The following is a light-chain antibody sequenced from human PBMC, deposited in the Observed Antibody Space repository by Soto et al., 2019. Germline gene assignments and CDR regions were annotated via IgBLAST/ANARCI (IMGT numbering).Light chain of an antibody. J-gene: IGLJ2*01. CDR2: EDS. CDR3: TSYTGTTTLEGV. V-gene: IGLV2-14*01. CDR1: SSDVGGYKY. Sequence: QSVLTQPASVSGSPGQSITISCTGTSSDVGGYKYVSWYQHHPGKPPKLMIYEDSNRPSGVSNRFSGSKSGNTASLTISGLQAEDEADYYCTSYTGTTTLEGVFGGGTTLTVL.